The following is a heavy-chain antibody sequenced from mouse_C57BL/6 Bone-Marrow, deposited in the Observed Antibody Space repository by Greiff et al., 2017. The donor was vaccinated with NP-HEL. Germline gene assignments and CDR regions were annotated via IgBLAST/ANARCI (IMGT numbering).Heavy chain of an antibody. CDR2: IDPANGNT. D-gene: IGHD2-4*01. CDR3: AREWNRLRRSATWFAY. J-gene: IGHJ3*01. CDR1: GFNIKNTY. Sequence: EVKLQESVAELVRPGASVKLSCTASGFNIKNTYMHWVKQRPEQGLEWIGRIDPANGNTKYAPKFQGKATITADTSSNTAYLQLSSLTSEDTAIYYCAREWNRLRRSATWFAYWGQGTLVTVSA. V-gene: IGHV14-3*01.